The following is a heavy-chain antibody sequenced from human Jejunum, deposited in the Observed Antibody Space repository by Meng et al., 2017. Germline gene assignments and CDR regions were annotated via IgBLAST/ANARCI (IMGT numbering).Heavy chain of an antibody. CDR1: GFTFRSFA. CDR3: VYGPDY. CDR2: ISYDGSNN. J-gene: IGHJ4*02. V-gene: IGHV3-30*01. D-gene: IGHD2/OR15-2a*01. Sequence: VQLVESGGGVVQPGRYLRLACPASGFTFRSFAMQWVRQAPGKGLEWVAVISYDGSNNYYADSVMGRFTISRDNSKNTLYLEMNSLRPEDTAVYYCVYGPDYWGQGTLVTVSS.